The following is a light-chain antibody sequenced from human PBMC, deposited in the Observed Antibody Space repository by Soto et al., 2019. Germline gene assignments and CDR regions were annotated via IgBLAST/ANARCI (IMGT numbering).Light chain of an antibody. CDR3: QQSYSAPLT. CDR2: AAS. CDR1: QSISIY. J-gene: IGKJ4*01. Sequence: DIQMTQSPSSLSASVGDRVTITCRASQSISIYLNWYQQKPGKAPKLLIYAASSLQSGVPPTFSGSGSGTDFTLTIRSLQPEDFATYFCQQSYSAPLTFGGGTKVEIK. V-gene: IGKV1-39*01.